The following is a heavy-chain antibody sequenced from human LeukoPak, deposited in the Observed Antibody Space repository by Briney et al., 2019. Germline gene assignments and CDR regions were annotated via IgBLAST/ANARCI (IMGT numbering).Heavy chain of an antibody. CDR1: GFTFSSYG. CDR2: ISYDGSNK. J-gene: IGHJ4*02. V-gene: IGHV3-30*03. CDR3: ASALGAPGDYFDY. Sequence: GGSLRLSCAASGFTFSSYGMHWVRQAPGKGLEWVAVISYDGSNKYYADSVKGRFTISRDNSKNTLYLQMNNLRAEDTAVYYCASALGAPGDYFDYWGQGTLVTVSS. D-gene: IGHD1-26*01.